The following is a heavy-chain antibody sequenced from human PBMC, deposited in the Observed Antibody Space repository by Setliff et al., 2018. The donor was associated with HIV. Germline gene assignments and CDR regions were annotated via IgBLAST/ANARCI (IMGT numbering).Heavy chain of an antibody. D-gene: IGHD1-1*01. CDR3: ARDGFVDRATGTTHLDS. Sequence: ASVKVSCKASGYTFIHFGISWARQAAGQGLEWMGWISTYNGNTIYAQKFQGRVTMTTDTSTSTAYMGLRSLRSDDTALYYCARDGFVDRATGTTHLDSWGQGTLVTVSS. J-gene: IGHJ4*02. CDR1: GYTFIHFG. CDR2: ISTYNGNT. V-gene: IGHV1-18*01.